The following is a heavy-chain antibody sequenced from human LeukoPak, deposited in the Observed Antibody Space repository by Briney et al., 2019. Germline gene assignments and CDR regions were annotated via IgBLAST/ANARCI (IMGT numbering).Heavy chain of an antibody. J-gene: IGHJ4*02. D-gene: IGHD5-24*01. Sequence: SETLSLTCTVSEGPTRIYNWNWIRHPPGKGLECMGYVDDSGNTDYNPSFESRVTMSIDTSKKLFSLMLNSVNTADTAVYYCARDRFATTTWDSTFDYWGQGILVTVSS. CDR2: VDDSGNT. V-gene: IGHV4-59*01. CDR3: ARDRFATTTWDSTFDY. CDR1: EGPTRIYN.